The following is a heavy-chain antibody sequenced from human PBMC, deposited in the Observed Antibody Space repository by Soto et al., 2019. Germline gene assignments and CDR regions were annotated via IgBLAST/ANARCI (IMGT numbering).Heavy chain of an antibody. D-gene: IGHD3-3*01. CDR2: INHSGST. Sequence: PSETLSLTCAVYGGSFSGYYWSWIRQPPGKGLEWIGEINHSGSTNYSPSLKSRVTISVDTSKNQFSLKLSSVTAADTAVYYCARGITIFGVVSRIRRTFNWFDTWGQGTLVTVSS. CDR1: GGSFSGYY. CDR3: ARGITIFGVVSRIRRTFNWFDT. J-gene: IGHJ5*02. V-gene: IGHV4-34*01.